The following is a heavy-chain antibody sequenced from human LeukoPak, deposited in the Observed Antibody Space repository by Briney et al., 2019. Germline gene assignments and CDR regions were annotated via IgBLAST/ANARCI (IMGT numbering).Heavy chain of an antibody. CDR3: ARDRALLQPDH. Sequence: KPGESLRLSCAASGFTFSSYGMHWVRQAPGKGLEWVAVIWYDGSNKYYADSVKGRFTISRDNSKNTLYLQMNSLRAEDTAVYYCARDRALLQPDHWGQGTLVTVSS. D-gene: IGHD1-26*01. J-gene: IGHJ5*02. CDR1: GFTFSSYG. V-gene: IGHV3-33*01. CDR2: IWYDGSNK.